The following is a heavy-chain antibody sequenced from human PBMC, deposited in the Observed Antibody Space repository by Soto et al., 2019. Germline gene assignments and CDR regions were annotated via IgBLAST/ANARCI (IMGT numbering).Heavy chain of an antibody. CDR1: GGSISSSNW. D-gene: IGHD3-10*02. Sequence: QVQLQESGPGLVKPSGTLSLTCAVSGGSISSSNWWSWVRRPPGKGLEWIGESYHSGSTNYNPSRKSRFTISVDKSKNQFSLKLSAVTAADTAVYYCASVRGGYYYAMDVGGQGTTVTVSS. CDR2: SYHSGST. CDR3: ASVRGGYYYAMDV. V-gene: IGHV4-4*02. J-gene: IGHJ6*02.